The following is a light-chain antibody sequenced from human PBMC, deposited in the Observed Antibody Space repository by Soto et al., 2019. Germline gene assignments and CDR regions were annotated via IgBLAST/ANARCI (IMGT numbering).Light chain of an antibody. CDR3: QRSYSKPPFT. CDR2: AAS. Sequence: EIQMTQSPDSLSASVGDRVTITCRASQSISSYLNWYQQKPGKAPNLLIYAASSLQSGVASRFSGSGSGTDFTLTISSLQPEDFATYYCQRSYSKPPFTFGQGTKLEIK. CDR1: QSISSY. J-gene: IGKJ2*01. V-gene: IGKV1-39*01.